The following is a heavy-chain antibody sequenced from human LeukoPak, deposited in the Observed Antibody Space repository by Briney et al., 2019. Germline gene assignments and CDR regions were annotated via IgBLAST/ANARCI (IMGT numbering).Heavy chain of an antibody. V-gene: IGHV3-23*01. CDR2: ISGRGDIT. CDR1: GFNLNNYA. D-gene: IGHD3-9*01. CDR3: AKDLTWIPPVLVTFDL. J-gene: IGHJ4*02. Sequence: PGGSLRPSCAASGFNLNNYAMSWVRQAPGKGLQWVSSISGRGDITHYADSVKGRFTIYRDNSKNTVFLQMNWLRADDTAIYYCAKDLTWIPPVLVTFDLRGQGTLVAVSP.